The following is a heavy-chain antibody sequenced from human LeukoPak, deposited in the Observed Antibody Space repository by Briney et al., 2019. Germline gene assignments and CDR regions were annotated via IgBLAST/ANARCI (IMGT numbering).Heavy chain of an antibody. CDR1: GYTFTVYY. Sequence: ASVKVSCKASGYTFTVYYMHWVRQAPGQGLEWMGWINPNSGDTNYAQNFQGRVTMTRDTSVSTAYMELSRLRSDDTAVYYCARCPHRRGSCPHFGYWGQGTLVTVPS. V-gene: IGHV1-2*02. CDR2: INPNSGDT. CDR3: ARCPHRRGSCPHFGY. J-gene: IGHJ4*02. D-gene: IGHD2-2*01.